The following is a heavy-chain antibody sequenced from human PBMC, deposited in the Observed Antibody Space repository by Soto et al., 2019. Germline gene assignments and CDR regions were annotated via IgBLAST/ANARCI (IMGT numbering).Heavy chain of an antibody. CDR3: AKARGASTAYDFDY. J-gene: IGHJ4*02. V-gene: IGHV3-23*01. CDR2: ISGGGGGT. D-gene: IGHD5-12*01. CDR1: GFTFSSYA. Sequence: EVQLLESGGGLVQPGGSLRLSCAASGFTFSSYAMSWVRQAPGKGLEWVSAISGGGGGTYYADSVKGRFTISRDNSKNTLYLQMNSLRAEDTAVYYCAKARGASTAYDFDYWGQGIPVAVSS.